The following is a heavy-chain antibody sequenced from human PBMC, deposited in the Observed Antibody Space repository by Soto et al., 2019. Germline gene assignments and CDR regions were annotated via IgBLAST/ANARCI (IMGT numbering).Heavy chain of an antibody. J-gene: IGHJ4*02. V-gene: IGHV1-46*01. CDR1: GYTFTRYY. Sequence: ASVNVSCKASGYTFTRYYMHWVRQAPGHGLEWMGIINPSGGSTSYAQKFQGRVTMTRDTSTSTVYMELSSLRSEDTAVYNCARESRWARDIDPYWGQETLVTASS. CDR3: ARESRWARDIDPY. D-gene: IGHD1-26*01. CDR2: INPSGGST.